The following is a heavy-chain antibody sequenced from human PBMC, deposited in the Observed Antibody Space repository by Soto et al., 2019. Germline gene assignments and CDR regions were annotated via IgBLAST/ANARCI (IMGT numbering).Heavy chain of an antibody. V-gene: IGHV3-33*01. CDR2: IWYDGSNK. J-gene: IGHJ5*02. D-gene: IGHD3-3*01. Sequence: LRLSCAASGFTFSSYGMHWVRQAPGKGLEWVAVIWYDGSNKYYADSVKGRFTISRDNSKNTLYLQMNSLRAEDTAVYYCAREYYDFWSGYLNWFDPWGQGTLVTVSS. CDR3: AREYYDFWSGYLNWFDP. CDR1: GFTFSSYG.